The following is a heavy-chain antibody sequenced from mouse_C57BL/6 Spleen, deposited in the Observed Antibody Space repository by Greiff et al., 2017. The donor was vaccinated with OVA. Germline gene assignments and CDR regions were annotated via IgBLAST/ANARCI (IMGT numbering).Heavy chain of an antibody. CDR2: INPNNGGT. J-gene: IGHJ4*01. Sequence: EVKLMESGPELVKPGASVKIPCKASGYTFTDYNMDWVKQSHGKSLEWIGDINPNNGGTIYNQKFKGKATLTVDKSSSTAYMELRSLTSEDTAVYYCARFGRAMDYWGQGTSGTVSS. CDR1: GYTFTDYN. CDR3: ARFGRAMDY. V-gene: IGHV1-18*01.